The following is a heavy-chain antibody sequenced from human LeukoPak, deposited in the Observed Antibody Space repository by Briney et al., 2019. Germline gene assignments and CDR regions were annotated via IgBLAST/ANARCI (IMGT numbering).Heavy chain of an antibody. J-gene: IGHJ4*02. CDR1: GFTFSSYA. Sequence: PGGSLRLSCAASGFTFSSYAMSCVRQAPGKGLEWVSAISGSGGSTYYADSVKGRFTISRDNSKNTLYLQMNSLRAEDTAVYYCAKQRWLQFVYFDYWGQGTLVTVSS. CDR3: AKQRWLQFVYFDY. V-gene: IGHV3-23*01. D-gene: IGHD5-24*01. CDR2: ISGSGGST.